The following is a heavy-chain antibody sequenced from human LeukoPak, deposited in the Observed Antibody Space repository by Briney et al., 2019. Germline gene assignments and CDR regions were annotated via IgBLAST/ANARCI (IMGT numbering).Heavy chain of an antibody. V-gene: IGHV4-59*01. CDR3: ARLYCSGGSCYPYYYYYGMDV. CDR1: GGSISSYY. D-gene: IGHD2-15*01. CDR2: IYYSGST. J-gene: IGHJ6*04. Sequence: PSETLSLTCTVSGGSISSYYWSWFRQPPGKGLEWIGYIYYSGSTNYNPSLKSRVTISVDTSKNQFSLKLSSVTAADTAVYYCARLYCSGGSCYPYYYYYGMDVWGKGTTVTVSS.